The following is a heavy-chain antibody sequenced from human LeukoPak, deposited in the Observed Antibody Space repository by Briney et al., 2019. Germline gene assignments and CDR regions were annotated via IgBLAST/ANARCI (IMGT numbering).Heavy chain of an antibody. CDR3: AREPSPSIVVVPAAIGLNAFDI. CDR2: IYYSGST. D-gene: IGHD2-2*01. V-gene: IGHV4-59*12. J-gene: IGHJ3*02. CDR1: GGSISSYY. Sequence: PSETLSLTCTVSGGSISSYYWSWIRQPPGKGLEWIGYIYYSGSTNYNPSLKSRVTISVDTSKNQFSLKLSSVTAADTAVYYCAREPSPSIVVVPAAIGLNAFDIWGQGTMVTVSS.